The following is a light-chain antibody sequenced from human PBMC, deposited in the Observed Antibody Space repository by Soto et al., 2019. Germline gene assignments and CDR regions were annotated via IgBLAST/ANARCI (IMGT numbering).Light chain of an antibody. Sequence: GDRVTITCRTSQSIVNWLAWYQQKPGKAPNLLIYDVSNLASGVPSRFSGSGSETEFTLTISSLQPDDFATYYCQHYNSYSQTFGQGTKVDVK. J-gene: IGKJ1*01. CDR3: QHYNSYSQT. CDR2: DVS. V-gene: IGKV1-5*01. CDR1: QSIVNW.